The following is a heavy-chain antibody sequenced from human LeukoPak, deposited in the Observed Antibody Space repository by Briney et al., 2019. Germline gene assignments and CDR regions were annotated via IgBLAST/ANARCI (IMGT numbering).Heavy chain of an antibody. CDR1: GFTVSSNY. D-gene: IGHD6-19*01. CDR3: AKRYSSGWYAYYYMDV. CDR2: IYSGGST. Sequence: GGSLRLSCAASGFTVSSNYMSWVRQAPGKGLEWVSVIYSGGSTYYADSVKGRFTISRDNSKNTLYLQMNSLRAEDTAVYYCAKRYSSGWYAYYYMDVWGKGTTVTISS. V-gene: IGHV3-53*05. J-gene: IGHJ6*03.